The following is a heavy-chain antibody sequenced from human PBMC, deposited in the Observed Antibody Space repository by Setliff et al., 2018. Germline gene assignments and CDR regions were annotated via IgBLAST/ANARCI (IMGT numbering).Heavy chain of an antibody. J-gene: IGHJ4*02. CDR2: IYYSGNT. Sequence: SETLSLTCSVSSGSISPYYWSWIRQPPGKGLEWIGYIYYSGNTNYNPSLKSRVTISIDTSKNQFSLKLSSVTAADTATYHCVRWAAGIGADYWGQGTLVTVSS. CDR3: VRWAAGIGADY. V-gene: IGHV4-59*01. CDR1: SGSISPYY. D-gene: IGHD2-15*01.